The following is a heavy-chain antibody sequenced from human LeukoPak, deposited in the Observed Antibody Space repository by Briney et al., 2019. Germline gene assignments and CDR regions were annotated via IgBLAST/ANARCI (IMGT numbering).Heavy chain of an antibody. D-gene: IGHD3-3*01. Sequence: PGGSLRLSCAASGFTFSSYAMSWVRQAPGKGLECVSAISGSGGSTYYADSVKGRFTISRDNSKNTLYLQMNSLRAEDTAVYYCANLLEWLPHFDYWGQGTLVTVSS. CDR1: GFTFSSYA. CDR2: ISGSGGST. J-gene: IGHJ4*02. V-gene: IGHV3-23*01. CDR3: ANLLEWLPHFDY.